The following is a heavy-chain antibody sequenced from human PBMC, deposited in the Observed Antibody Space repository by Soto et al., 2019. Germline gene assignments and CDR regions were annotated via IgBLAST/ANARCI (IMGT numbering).Heavy chain of an antibody. J-gene: IGHJ4*02. CDR3: ARHSATYYDYDY. CDR1: DGSISGYY. V-gene: IGHV4-59*01. Sequence: SETLSLTCSVSDGSISGYYWSWIRQPPGKGPEWIANIYYSGDTNYNPSLKSRVTISVDTSKNQFSLQLNSVTAADTAVYYCARHSATYYDYDYWGQGTLVTVSS. D-gene: IGHD1-26*01. CDR2: IYYSGDT.